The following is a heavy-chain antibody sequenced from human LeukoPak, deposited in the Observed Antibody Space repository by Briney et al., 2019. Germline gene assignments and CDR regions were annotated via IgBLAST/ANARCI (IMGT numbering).Heavy chain of an antibody. CDR3: AKGYDILTGPPGY. CDR2: IKSDGSGT. Sequence: GGSLRLSCAASGFAFSVSWMHWVRHAPGKGLVWVSVIKSDGSGTAYADSVKGRFTISRDNAKNTLYLQMNSLRAEDTAVYYCAKGYDILTGPPGYWGQGTLVTVSS. J-gene: IGHJ4*02. D-gene: IGHD3-9*01. CDR1: GFAFSVSW. V-gene: IGHV3-74*03.